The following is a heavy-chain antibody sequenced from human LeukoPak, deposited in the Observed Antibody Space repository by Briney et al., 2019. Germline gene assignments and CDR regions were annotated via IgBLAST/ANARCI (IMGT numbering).Heavy chain of an antibody. CDR2: IYYSGST. D-gene: IGHD2-2*01. V-gene: IGHV4-61*01. Sequence: SETLSLTCTVSGGSVSSGSYYWSWIRQPPGKGLEWIGYIYYSGSTNYNPSLKSRVTISVDTSKNQFSLKPSSVTAADTAVYYCARVVPAASNWFDPWGQGTLVTVTS. CDR3: ARVVPAASNWFDP. CDR1: GGSVSSGSYY. J-gene: IGHJ5*02.